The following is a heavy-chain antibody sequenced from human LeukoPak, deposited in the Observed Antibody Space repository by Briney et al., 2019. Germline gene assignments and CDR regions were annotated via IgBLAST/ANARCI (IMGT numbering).Heavy chain of an antibody. CDR1: EFTFSSLG. D-gene: IGHD1-26*01. V-gene: IGHV3-33*05. J-gene: IGHJ4*02. Sequence: GGSLRLSCAASEFTFSSLGMHWVRQAPGKGLEWVAVISYDGNNKYYADSVKGRFTISRDNSKNTLYLEINSLRAEDTAVYYCARDPTYYLRYGYFDSWGQGTLVTVSS. CDR2: ISYDGNNK. CDR3: ARDPTYYLRYGYFDS.